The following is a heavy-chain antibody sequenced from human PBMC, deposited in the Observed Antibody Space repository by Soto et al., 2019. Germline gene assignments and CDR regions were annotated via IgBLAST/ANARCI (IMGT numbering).Heavy chain of an antibody. V-gene: IGHV2-5*01. CDR2: IYWNDDI. CDR1: GFSLTTGGVG. J-gene: IGHJ6*02. D-gene: IGHD3-10*01. CDR3: RHRRESYDYHGLDV. Sequence: QITLKESGPTLVKPTQTLTLTCTFSGFSLTTGGVGVGWIRQPPGKALEWLAVIYWNDDIRSSPSLRNRLTGTKDTTKNQVVLKMTNIDPVDKATYYCRHRRESYDYHGLDVWGQGTAGNGS.